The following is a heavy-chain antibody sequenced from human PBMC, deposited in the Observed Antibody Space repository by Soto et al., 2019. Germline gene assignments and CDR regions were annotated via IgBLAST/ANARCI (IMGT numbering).Heavy chain of an antibody. CDR3: ARGPDRSGFYLFDY. J-gene: IGHJ4*02. CDR2: IIPLSGTT. CDR1: GGTFSNHA. V-gene: IGHV1-69*13. Sequence: SVKVSCKASGGTFSNHAISWVRQAPGQGPEWMGGIIPLSGTTNYAQKFQGRVTITADESMTTAYMELSSLRYEDTAVYYCARGPDRSGFYLFDYWGQGTPVTVSS. D-gene: IGHD3-22*01.